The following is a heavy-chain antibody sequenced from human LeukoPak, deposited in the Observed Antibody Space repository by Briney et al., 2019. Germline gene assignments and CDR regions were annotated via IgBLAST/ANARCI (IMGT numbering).Heavy chain of an antibody. D-gene: IGHD1-7*01. Sequence: GASLRLSCAASGFTLSNCAMSWVRQAPGKGLEWVSGISGSGVSTYYADSVKGRFTISRDNSKNTLYLQMNSLRAEDTAVYYCAKGNTLNYIYDAFDIWGQGTVVTVSS. V-gene: IGHV3-23*01. J-gene: IGHJ3*02. CDR1: GFTLSNCA. CDR2: ISGSGVST. CDR3: AKGNTLNYIYDAFDI.